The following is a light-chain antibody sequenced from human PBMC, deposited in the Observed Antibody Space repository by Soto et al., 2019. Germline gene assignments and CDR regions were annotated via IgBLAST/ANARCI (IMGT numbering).Light chain of an antibody. CDR2: AAS. Sequence: DVQMTQSPSSLSASVGDRVTITCRASQSVTTYLNWYQQKPGRAPDLLIYAASTLQSGVPSRFSGSGSGTDFTLTISSLQAEDFATYYCQQYNSYPYTFGQGTKLEIK. J-gene: IGKJ2*01. V-gene: IGKV1-39*01. CDR3: QQYNSYPYT. CDR1: QSVTTY.